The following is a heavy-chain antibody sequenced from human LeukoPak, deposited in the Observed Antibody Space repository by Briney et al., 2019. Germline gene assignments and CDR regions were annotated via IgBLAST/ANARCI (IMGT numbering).Heavy chain of an antibody. CDR2: IYYSGST. J-gene: IGHJ6*03. V-gene: IGHV4-39*07. Sequence: PSETLSLTCTVSGGSISSSSYYWGWIRQPPGKGLEWIGSIYYSGSTYYNPSLKSRVTISVDTSKNQFSLKLSSVTAADTAVYYCAREGGSYYMDVWGKGTTVTVSS. CDR3: AREGGSYYMDV. CDR1: GGSISSSSYY.